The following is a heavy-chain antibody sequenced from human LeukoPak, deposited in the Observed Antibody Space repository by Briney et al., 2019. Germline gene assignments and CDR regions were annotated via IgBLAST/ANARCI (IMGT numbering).Heavy chain of an antibody. CDR2: IYSGGST. V-gene: IGHV3-53*01. CDR3: ARVKRDGYNPTWVDY. CDR1: GFTVGTNY. D-gene: IGHD5-24*01. Sequence: GGSLTLSCAASGFTVGTNYMSWVRQAPGKGLEWVSLIYSGGSTYYADSVKGRFTISRDNSKNTLYLQMNSLRVEDTAVYYCARVKRDGYNPTWVDYWGQGTLVTVSS. J-gene: IGHJ4*02.